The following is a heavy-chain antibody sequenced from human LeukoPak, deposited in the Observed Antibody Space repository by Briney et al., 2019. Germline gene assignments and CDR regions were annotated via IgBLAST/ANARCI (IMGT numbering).Heavy chain of an antibody. CDR1: GGSFSGYY. V-gene: IGHV4-34*01. Sequence: MPSETLSLTCAVYGGSFSGYYWSWIRQPPGKGLEWIGEISHSGSTNYNPSLKSRVTISVDTSKNQFSLRLSSVTAADTAVYYCARGQYYDYVWGSYNKYYFDYWGQGTLVTVSS. CDR2: ISHSGST. D-gene: IGHD3-16*01. J-gene: IGHJ4*02. CDR3: ARGQYYDYVWGSYNKYYFDY.